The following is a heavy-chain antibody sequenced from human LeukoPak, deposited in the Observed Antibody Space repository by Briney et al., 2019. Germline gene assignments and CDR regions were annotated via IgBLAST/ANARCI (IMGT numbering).Heavy chain of an antibody. J-gene: IGHJ4*02. CDR1: GYTFTGYY. CDR2: INPNSGGT. V-gene: IGHV1-2*02. CDR3: ARTCSSTSCYADY. Sequence: GASVKVSCKPSGYTFTGYYMHWVRQAPGQGLEGMGWINPNSGGTNYAQKFQGRVTMTRDTSISTAYMELSRLRSDDTAVYYCARTCSSTSCYADYWGQGTLVTVSS. D-gene: IGHD2-2*01.